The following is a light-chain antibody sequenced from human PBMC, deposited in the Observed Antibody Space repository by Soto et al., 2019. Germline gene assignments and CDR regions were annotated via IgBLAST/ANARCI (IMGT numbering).Light chain of an antibody. CDR1: QDIRND. Sequence: AIQMTQSPSSLFASVGDRVTITCRASQDIRNDLGWYQQRPGNAPKLLIYGASTLNSGVPSRFSGSGSGTDFTLTISSLQPEDFASYYCLQDFDSFPTFGGGTKLEIK. J-gene: IGKJ4*01. CDR3: LQDFDSFPT. V-gene: IGKV1-6*01. CDR2: GAS.